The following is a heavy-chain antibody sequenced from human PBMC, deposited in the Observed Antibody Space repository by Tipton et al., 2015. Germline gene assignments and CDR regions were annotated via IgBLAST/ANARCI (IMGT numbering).Heavy chain of an antibody. V-gene: IGHV3-9*01. CDR3: ASLRNREGSGWHNDYRYQGIDV. Sequence: SLRLSCAASGFTFTNYWMHWVRQAPGKGLEWVSGISWNSGHIDYAASVRGRFTISRDNAKSSLSLQMNSLRAEDTAVYYCASLRNREGSGWHNDYRYQGIDVWGQGTTVIVSS. CDR1: GFTFTNYW. J-gene: IGHJ6*02. D-gene: IGHD6-19*01. CDR2: ISWNSGHI.